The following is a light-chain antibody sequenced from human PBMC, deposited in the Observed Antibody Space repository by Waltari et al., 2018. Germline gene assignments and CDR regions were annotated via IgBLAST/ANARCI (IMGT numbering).Light chain of an antibody. Sequence: HELTQSPSVSVSPGQTARATCSGDALTASFTYWYQQKSGQAPVLIRYKDSERPSGIPERFPGSRSGATVTLTISGVQAEDEADYYCQSADSDGSWVFGGGTKLTVL. CDR3: QSADSDGSWV. CDR2: KDS. CDR1: ALTASF. V-gene: IGLV3-25*03. J-gene: IGLJ3*02.